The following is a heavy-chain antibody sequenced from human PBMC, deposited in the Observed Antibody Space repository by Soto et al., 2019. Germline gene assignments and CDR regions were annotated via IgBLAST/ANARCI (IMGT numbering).Heavy chain of an antibody. D-gene: IGHD6-19*01. Sequence: ASVKASCKASGDTFTSYGISWVRQAPGQGLEWMGWISAYNGNTNYAQKLQGRVTMTTDTSTSTAYMELRSLRSDDTAVYYCARLSSGWYNWFDPWGQGTLVTVSS. V-gene: IGHV1-18*01. CDR1: GDTFTSYG. CDR3: ARLSSGWYNWFDP. J-gene: IGHJ5*02. CDR2: ISAYNGNT.